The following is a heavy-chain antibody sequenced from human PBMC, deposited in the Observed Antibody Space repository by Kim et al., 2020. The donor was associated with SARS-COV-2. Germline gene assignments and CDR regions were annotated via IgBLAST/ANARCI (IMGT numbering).Heavy chain of an antibody. CDR3: ARDLQTPHPHSGSTRDYYYYGMDV. CDR1: GGSISSYY. D-gene: IGHD1-26*01. V-gene: IGHV4-4*07. Sequence: SETLSLTCTVSGGSISSYYWSWIRQPAGKGLEWIGRIYTSGSTNYNPSLKSRVTMSVDTSKNQFSLKLSSVTAADTAVYYCARDLQTPHPHSGSTRDYYYYGMDVWGQGTTVTVSS. CDR2: IYTSGST. J-gene: IGHJ6*02.